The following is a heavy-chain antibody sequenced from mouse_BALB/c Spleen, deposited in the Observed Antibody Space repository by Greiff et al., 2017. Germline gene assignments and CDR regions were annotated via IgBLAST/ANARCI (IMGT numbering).Heavy chain of an antibody. D-gene: IGHD2-3*01. CDR2: IRNKANGYTT. CDR1: GFTFTDYY. CDR3: ARDNDGYYYAMDY. J-gene: IGHJ4*01. V-gene: IGHV7-3*02. Sequence: DVHLVESGGGLVQPGGSLRLSCATSGFTFTDYYMSWVRQPPGKALEWLGFIRNKANGYTTEYSASVKGRFTISRDNSQSILYLQMNTLRAEDSATYYCARDNDGYYYAMDYWGQGTSVTVSS.